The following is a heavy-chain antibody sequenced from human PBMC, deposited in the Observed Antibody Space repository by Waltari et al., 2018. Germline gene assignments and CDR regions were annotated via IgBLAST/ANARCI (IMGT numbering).Heavy chain of an antibody. J-gene: IGHJ6*03. V-gene: IGHV3-30*02. Sequence: QVQLVESGGGVVQPGGSLRLSCAASGFTSSSYGMHWVRQAPGKGLEWVAFIRYDGSNKYYADSVKGRFTISRDNSKNTLYLQMNSLRAEDTAVYYCAILSRIAAADYMDVWGKGTTVTVSS. CDR2: IRYDGSNK. CDR1: GFTSSSYG. D-gene: IGHD6-13*01. CDR3: AILSRIAAADYMDV.